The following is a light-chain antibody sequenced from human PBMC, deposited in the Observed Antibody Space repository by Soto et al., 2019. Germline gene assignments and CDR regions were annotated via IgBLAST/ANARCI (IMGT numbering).Light chain of an antibody. CDR3: QVWDGSGDHWV. V-gene: IGLV3-21*02. J-gene: IGLJ3*02. CDR2: EDN. Sequence: SYELTQPPSASGAPGQTASIPCGGDNVGSYSVHWYQQRPGQAPVLVAYEDNVRPSGIPERVSGSKSGTTATLTISWVEAGDEADYYCQVWDGSGDHWVFGGGTKLTVL. CDR1: NVGSYS.